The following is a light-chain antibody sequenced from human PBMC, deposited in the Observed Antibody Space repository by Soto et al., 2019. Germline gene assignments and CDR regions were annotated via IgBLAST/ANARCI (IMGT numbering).Light chain of an antibody. J-gene: IGLJ2*01. V-gene: IGLV1-44*01. CDR1: SSNIGSNT. Sequence: QPVLTQPPSASGTPGQRVTISCSGSSSNIGSNTVNWYQQLPGTAPKLLIYSNNQRPSGVLDRFSGSKSGTSASLAISGLQSEGEGGCYCAAWDVSLNGVVFGGGTQLTVL. CDR3: AAWDVSLNGVV. CDR2: SNN.